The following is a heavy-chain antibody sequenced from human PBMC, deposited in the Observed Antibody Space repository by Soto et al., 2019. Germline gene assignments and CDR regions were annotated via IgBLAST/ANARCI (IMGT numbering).Heavy chain of an antibody. Sequence: QVQLQESGPGLVKPSQTPSLTCTVSGGSISSGGYYWSWIRQHPGKGLEWIGYIYYSGSTYYNPSLKSRVTVSLGTSKSQFSLKVNSVTAADTAVYYCARVVDTAMAFDFWGQGTLVTVSS. D-gene: IGHD5-18*01. V-gene: IGHV4-31*03. J-gene: IGHJ4*02. CDR3: ARVVDTAMAFDF. CDR1: GGSISSGGYY. CDR2: IYYSGST.